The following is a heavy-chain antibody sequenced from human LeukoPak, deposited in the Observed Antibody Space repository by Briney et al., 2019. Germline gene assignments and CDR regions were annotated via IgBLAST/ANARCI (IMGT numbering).Heavy chain of an antibody. CDR2: INHSGST. V-gene: IGHV4-39*07. CDR1: GGSISSSSYY. D-gene: IGHD2-2*02. CDR3: ARGIVVVPAAIRAPFDY. J-gene: IGHJ4*02. Sequence: SETLSLTCTVSGGSISSSSYYWSWLRQPPGKGLEWIGEINHSGSTNYNPSLKSRVTISVDTSKNQFSLKLSSVTAADTAVYYCARGIVVVPAAIRAPFDYWGQGTLVTVSS.